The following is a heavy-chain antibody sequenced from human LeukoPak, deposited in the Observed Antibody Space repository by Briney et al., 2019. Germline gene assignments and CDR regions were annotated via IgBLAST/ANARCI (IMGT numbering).Heavy chain of an antibody. J-gene: IGHJ4*02. CDR2: VHSGDSDS. D-gene: IGHD3-3*01. V-gene: IGHV5-51*01. CDR3: ARLKYDFWSGYHFDY. Sequence: GESLKISCKGSGHNFTNHWIGWVRQMPGKGLEWMGIVHSGDSDSRYSPSFQGQVTISADKSINTAYLQWGSLKASDSAMYFRARLKYDFWSGYHFDYWGQGTLVAVSS. CDR1: GHNFTNHW.